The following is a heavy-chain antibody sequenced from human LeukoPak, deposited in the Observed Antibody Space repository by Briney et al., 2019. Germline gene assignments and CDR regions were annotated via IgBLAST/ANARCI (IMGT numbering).Heavy chain of an antibody. Sequence: ASVKVSCKASGGTFSSYAISWVRQAPGQGLEWMGGIIPIFGTANYAQKFQGRVTITADKSTSTAYMELSSLRSEDTAVYYCARVTTVVSDAFDIWGQGTMVTVSS. D-gene: IGHD4-23*01. CDR2: IIPIFGTA. CDR1: GGTFSSYA. V-gene: IGHV1-69*06. CDR3: ARVTTVVSDAFDI. J-gene: IGHJ3*02.